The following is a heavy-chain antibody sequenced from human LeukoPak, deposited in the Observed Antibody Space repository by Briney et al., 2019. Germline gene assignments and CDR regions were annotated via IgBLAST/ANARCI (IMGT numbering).Heavy chain of an antibody. CDR1: GFTFSIYS. CDR2: ISSSSSYI. CDR3: ARAIMYYYDAAEYFQH. J-gene: IGHJ1*01. D-gene: IGHD3-22*01. Sequence: GGSLRLSCAASGFTFSIYSMNWVRQAPGKGLEWVSSISSSSSYIYYADSVRGRFTISRDNAKNSLYLQMNSLRAEDTAVYYCARAIMYYYDAAEYFQHWGQGTLVTVSS. V-gene: IGHV3-21*01.